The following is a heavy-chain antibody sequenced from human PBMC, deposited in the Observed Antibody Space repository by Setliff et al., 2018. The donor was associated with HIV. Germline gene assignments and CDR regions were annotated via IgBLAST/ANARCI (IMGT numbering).Heavy chain of an antibody. CDR2: ISSSGST. D-gene: IGHD6-25*01. CDR3: ARDVGSSAWPFDY. J-gene: IGHJ4*02. Sequence: SETLSLTCTVSGASISSGVYYWNWIRQPAGKGLEWIGRISSSGSTTYSPSLKSRVTISVDTSKNQFSLNLRSVTAADTAVYYCARDVGSSAWPFDYWGQGALVTVSS. CDR1: GASISSGVYY. V-gene: IGHV4-61*02.